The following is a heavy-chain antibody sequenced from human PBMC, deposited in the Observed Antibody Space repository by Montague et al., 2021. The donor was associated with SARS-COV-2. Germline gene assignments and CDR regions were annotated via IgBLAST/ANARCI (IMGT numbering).Heavy chain of an antibody. V-gene: IGHV4-4*07. J-gene: IGHJ4*02. CDR3: VRDQGRSNWNYPDY. D-gene: IGHD1-20*01. CDR2: IYNSGST. CDR1: GGSFSGYY. Sequence: SETLSLTCTVSGGSFSGYYWSWFRQSAGKGLEWIGRIYNSGSTSYNPSLKSRVTMSVDTSKNQFSLKLSSVTAADTAVYYCVRDQGRSNWNYPDYWGQRTLVTVSS.